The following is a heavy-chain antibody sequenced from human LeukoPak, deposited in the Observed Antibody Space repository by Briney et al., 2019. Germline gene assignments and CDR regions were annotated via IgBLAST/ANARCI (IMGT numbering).Heavy chain of an antibody. Sequence: PSETLSLTCTVSGYSISSGYFWGWIRQPPGRGLEWIVNIYHSGSTSYSPSLKSRVTISMDTSKNQFSLKLSSVTAADTAVYYCARVRYFDTTGYYYDFDYWGQGTLVTVSS. CDR2: IYHSGST. CDR1: GYSISSGYF. V-gene: IGHV4-38-2*02. CDR3: ARVRYFDTTGYYYDFDY. D-gene: IGHD3-22*01. J-gene: IGHJ4*02.